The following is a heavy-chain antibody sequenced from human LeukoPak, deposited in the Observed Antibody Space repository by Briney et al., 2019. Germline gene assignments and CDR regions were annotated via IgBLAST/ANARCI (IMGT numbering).Heavy chain of an antibody. V-gene: IGHV1-69*04. J-gene: IGHJ3*02. CDR1: GGTFSSYA. CDR2: IIPILGIA. D-gene: IGHD3-16*01. CDR3: ARMITFGGGTGIPHRTDAFDI. Sequence: ASVKVSCKASGGTFSSYAISWVRQAPGQGLEWMGRIIPILGIANYAQKFQGRVTITADKSTSTAYMELSSLRSEDTAVYYCARMITFGGGTGIPHRTDAFDIWGQGTMVTVSS.